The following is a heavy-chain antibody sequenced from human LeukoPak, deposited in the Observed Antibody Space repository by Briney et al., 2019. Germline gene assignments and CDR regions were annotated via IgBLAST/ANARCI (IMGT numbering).Heavy chain of an antibody. J-gene: IGHJ3*01. CDR2: ISSSGNNA. V-gene: IGHV3-23*01. CDR1: GFTFRGAA. Sequence: GGSLRLSCAVSGFTFRGAAMTWVRQAPGKGLELVSLISSSGNNAYYADSVKGRFTISRDNSKNTLSLQMNSLRVEDTAIYYCAKDIQLSTWGLGTRVTVSS. CDR3: AKDIQLST. D-gene: IGHD5-24*01.